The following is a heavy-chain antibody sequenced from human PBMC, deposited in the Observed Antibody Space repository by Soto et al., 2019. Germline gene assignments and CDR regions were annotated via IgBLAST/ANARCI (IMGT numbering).Heavy chain of an antibody. V-gene: IGHV1-69*02. Sequence: QVQLVQSGAEVKKPGSSVKVSCKASGGTFSSYTISWVRQAPGQGLEWMGRIIPILGIANYAQKFQGRVMIPATKSRRTPSRRLGAWKSEATPGNSCRKDPWVPEAGDTGSAPWGQGTLVTVS. CDR2: IIPILGIA. D-gene: IGHD3-10*01. CDR1: GGTFSSYT. CDR3: RKDPWVPEAGDTGSAP. J-gene: IGHJ5*02.